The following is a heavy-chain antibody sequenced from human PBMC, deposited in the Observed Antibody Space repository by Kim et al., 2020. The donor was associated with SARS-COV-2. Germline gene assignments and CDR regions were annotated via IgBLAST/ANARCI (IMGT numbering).Heavy chain of an antibody. CDR1: GGSISSYY. Sequence: SETLSLTCTVSGGSISSYYWSWIRQPPGKGLEWIGYIYYSGSTNYNPSLKGRVTISVDTSKNQFSLKLSSVTAADTAVYYCARDAGSSGWYSFDYWGQGTLVTVSS. CDR2: IYYSGST. V-gene: IGHV4-59*01. J-gene: IGHJ4*02. CDR3: ARDAGSSGWYSFDY. D-gene: IGHD6-19*01.